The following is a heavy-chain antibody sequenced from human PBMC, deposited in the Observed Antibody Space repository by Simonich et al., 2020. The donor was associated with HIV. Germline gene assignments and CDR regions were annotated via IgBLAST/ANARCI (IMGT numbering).Heavy chain of an antibody. CDR1: GGSLSGYY. CDR3: ARRLSKLSRNQRPDAFDI. Sequence: QVQLQQWGAGLLKPSETLSLTCAVYGGSLSGYYWSWIRQPPGKGLEWIGEIDHSGSTNDNPAPKSRVTISVDTSKNQFSLKLSSVTAADTAVYYCARRLSKLSRNQRPDAFDIWGQGTMVTVSS. J-gene: IGHJ3*02. V-gene: IGHV4-34*01. CDR2: IDHSGST. D-gene: IGHD5-18*01.